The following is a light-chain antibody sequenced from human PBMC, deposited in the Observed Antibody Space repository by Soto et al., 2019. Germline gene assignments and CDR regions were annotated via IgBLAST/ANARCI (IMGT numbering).Light chain of an antibody. CDR3: QQSGSTPWT. CDR1: QNINKF. V-gene: IGKV1-39*01. Sequence: DIQMTQSPSSLSASVGDRVTITCRASQNINKFLTWYQQKPGKAPKLLIYAASILQSGVPSRFSGSGSGTDFTLTISSLRPEDFATYFCQQSGSTPWTFGQGTGVEI. J-gene: IGKJ1*01. CDR2: AAS.